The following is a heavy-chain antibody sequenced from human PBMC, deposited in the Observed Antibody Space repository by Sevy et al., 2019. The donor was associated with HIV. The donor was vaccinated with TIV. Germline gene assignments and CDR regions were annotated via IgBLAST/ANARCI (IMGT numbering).Heavy chain of an antibody. CDR1: GFTFSSYS. D-gene: IGHD2-15*01. V-gene: IGHV3-21*01. CDR3: ASLMVVAALNWFDP. Sequence: GGSLRLSCAASGFTFSSYSMNWVRQAPGKGLEWVSSISSSSSYIYYADSVKGRFTIYRDNAKNSLYLQMNSLRAEDTAVYYCASLMVVAALNWFDPWGQGTLVTVSS. J-gene: IGHJ5*02. CDR2: ISSSSSYI.